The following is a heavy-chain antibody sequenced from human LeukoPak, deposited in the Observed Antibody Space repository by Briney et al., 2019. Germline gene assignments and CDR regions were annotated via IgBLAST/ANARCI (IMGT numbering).Heavy chain of an antibody. J-gene: IGHJ4*02. D-gene: IGHD6-19*01. CDR3: ARSTSSGSPALNYFDY. Sequence: PGGTLRLSCAASGFTFSSYAMHWVRQAPGKGLEWVAVISYDGSNKYYADSVKGRFTISRDNSKNTLYLQMNSLRAEDTAVYYCARSTSSGSPALNYFDYWGQGTLVTVSS. V-gene: IGHV3-30*04. CDR1: GFTFSSYA. CDR2: ISYDGSNK.